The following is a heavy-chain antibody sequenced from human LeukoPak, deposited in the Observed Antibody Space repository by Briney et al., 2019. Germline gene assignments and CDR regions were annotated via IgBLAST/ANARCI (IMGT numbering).Heavy chain of an antibody. D-gene: IGHD2-15*01. CDR2: ISYDGTNQ. CDR1: GFPFSSHG. CDR3: ANDRRRCRPNSCYLSFYYYGMAV. Sequence: GGTLRLSCAASGFPFSSHGMRWVRQAPGKGLEWVATISYDGTNQDYADFAKGRFTISRANSKNTLFLQMNSLRADDTAVYYCANDRRRCRPNSCYLSFYYYGMAVWGKGTTVTVPS. J-gene: IGHJ6*04. V-gene: IGHV3-30*18.